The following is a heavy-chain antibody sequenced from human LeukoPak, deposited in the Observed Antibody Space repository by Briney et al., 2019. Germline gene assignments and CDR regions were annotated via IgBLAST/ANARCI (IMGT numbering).Heavy chain of an antibody. CDR1: GYTFTSYD. CDR2: IIPIFGTA. J-gene: IGHJ3*02. V-gene: IGHV1-69*13. Sequence: GASVKVSCKASGYTFTSYDINWMRQAPGQGLEWMGGIIPIFGTANYAQKFQGRVTITADESTSTAYMELSSLRSEDTAVYYCASNTDNGSQSGYLLAFDIWGQGTMVTVSS. CDR3: ASNTDNGSQSGYLLAFDI. D-gene: IGHD3-22*01.